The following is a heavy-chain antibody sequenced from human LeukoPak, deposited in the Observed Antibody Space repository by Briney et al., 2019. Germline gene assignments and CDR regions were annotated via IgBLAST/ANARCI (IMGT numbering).Heavy chain of an antibody. Sequence: GASVTVSCKASGGTFSSYAISWVRQAPGQGLEWMGGIIPIFGTANYAQKFQGRVTITADESTSTAYMELSSLRSEDTAVYYCARDDPPYSSSDNWFDPWGQGTLVTVSS. CDR1: GGTFSSYA. D-gene: IGHD6-6*01. J-gene: IGHJ5*02. CDR3: ARDDPPYSSSDNWFDP. CDR2: IIPIFGTA. V-gene: IGHV1-69*13.